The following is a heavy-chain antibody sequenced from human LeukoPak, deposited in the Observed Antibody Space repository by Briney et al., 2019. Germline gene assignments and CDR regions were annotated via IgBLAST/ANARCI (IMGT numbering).Heavy chain of an antibody. CDR3: ARGSGNYWFDP. V-gene: IGHV1-2*02. CDR2: INPNTGDT. J-gene: IGHJ5*02. Sequence: ASVKVSCKASGYTFTAYYIHRVRQAPGQGLEWMAWINPNTGDTNYAQKFQGRVIMARDTSISTAYMELSRLRSDDTAVYYCARGSGNYWFDPWGQGTLVTVSS. CDR1: GYTFTAYY. D-gene: IGHD1-26*01.